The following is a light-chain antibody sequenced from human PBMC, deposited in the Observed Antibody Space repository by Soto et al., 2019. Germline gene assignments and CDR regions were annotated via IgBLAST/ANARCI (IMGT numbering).Light chain of an antibody. CDR2: VNSDGSH. J-gene: IGLJ2*01. CDR1: SGHSNYA. V-gene: IGLV4-69*01. Sequence: QPVLTQSPSASASLGASVRLTCTLSSGHSNYAIAWHQQQPDKGPRFLMKVNSDGSHSRGDGIPDRFSGSSSGAERYLTISSLHSEDEADYYCQTWGTGIQRLFGGGTKVTVL. CDR3: QTWGTGIQRL.